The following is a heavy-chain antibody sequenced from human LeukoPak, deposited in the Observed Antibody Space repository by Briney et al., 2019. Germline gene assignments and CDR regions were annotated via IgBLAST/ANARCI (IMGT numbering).Heavy chain of an antibody. D-gene: IGHD6-13*01. CDR3: ARSRLGPPGYSSSWYYFDY. Sequence: PSQTLSLTCTVSGGSISSGSYYWSWIRQPAGKGLEWIGRIYTSGSTNYNPSLKSRVTISVDTSKNQFSLKLSSVTAADTAVYYCARSRLGPPGYSSSWYYFDYWGQGTLVTVSS. CDR1: GGSISSGSYY. V-gene: IGHV4-61*02. CDR2: IYTSGST. J-gene: IGHJ4*02.